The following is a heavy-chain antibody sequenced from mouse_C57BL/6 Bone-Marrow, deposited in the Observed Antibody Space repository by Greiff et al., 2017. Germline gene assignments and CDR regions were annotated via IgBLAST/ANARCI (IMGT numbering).Heavy chain of an antibody. CDR1: GYTFTSYW. Sequence: QVQLQQPGAELVMPGASVKLSCKASGYTFTSYWMHWVKQRPGQGLEWIGEIDPSDSYTNYHQKFKGKSTLTVDKSSSTAYMQLSSLTSEDSAVYYCARSVVGAMDYWGQGTSVTVSS. J-gene: IGHJ4*01. V-gene: IGHV1-69*01. D-gene: IGHD1-1*01. CDR3: ARSVVGAMDY. CDR2: IDPSDSYT.